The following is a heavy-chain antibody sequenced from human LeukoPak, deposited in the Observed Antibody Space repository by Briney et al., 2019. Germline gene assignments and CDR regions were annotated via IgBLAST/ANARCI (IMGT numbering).Heavy chain of an antibody. CDR3: ARETASGGNSEAFDI. Sequence: PSQTLSLTCTVSGGSISSGSYYWSWIRQPAGKGLEWIGRIYTSGSTNYNPSLKSRVTISVDTSKNQFSLKLSSVTAADTAVYYCARETASGGNSEAFDIWGQGTMVTVSS. CDR2: IYTSGST. CDR1: GGSISSGSYY. D-gene: IGHD4-23*01. V-gene: IGHV4-61*02. J-gene: IGHJ3*02.